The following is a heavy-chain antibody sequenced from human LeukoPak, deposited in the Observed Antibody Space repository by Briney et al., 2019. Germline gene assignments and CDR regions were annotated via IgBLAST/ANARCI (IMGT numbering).Heavy chain of an antibody. CDR1: GFTFDDYT. CDR3: AKGGGGSEVDY. J-gene: IGHJ4*02. CDR2: LSWDGSST. Sequence: PGGSLRLSCAASGFTFDDYTMHWVRQAPGKGLEWVSLLSWDGSSTYYADSVKGRFTISRDNSKNSLYLQMNSLRTEDTDLYYCAKGGGGSEVDYWGQGTLVTVSS. V-gene: IGHV3-43*01. D-gene: IGHD1-26*01.